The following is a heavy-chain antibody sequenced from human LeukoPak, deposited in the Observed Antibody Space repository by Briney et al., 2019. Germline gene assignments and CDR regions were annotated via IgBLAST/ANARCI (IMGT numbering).Heavy chain of an antibody. Sequence: GRSLRPSCAASGFTFSSYGMHWVRQAPGKGLEWVAVVSYDGSKYYADSVKGRFTISRDNSKNTLYLQMSSLRAEDTAVYYCAKDLNRGLPDYWGQGTLVTVSS. J-gene: IGHJ4*02. CDR1: GFTFSSYG. CDR2: VSYDGSK. CDR3: AKDLNRGLPDY. D-gene: IGHD2-21*01. V-gene: IGHV3-30*18.